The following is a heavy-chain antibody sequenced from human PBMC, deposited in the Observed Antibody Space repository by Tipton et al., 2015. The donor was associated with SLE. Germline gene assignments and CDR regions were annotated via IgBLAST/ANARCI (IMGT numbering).Heavy chain of an antibody. CDR2: IYYSGST. Sequence: LSLTCTVSGGSISSYYLSWIRQPPGKGLEWIGYIYYSGSTNYNPSLKSRVTISVDTSKNQFSLKLSSVTAADTALNYSARGRPSDYIWVYSGWVFDYWGQGTLVTVSS. CDR1: GGSISSYY. J-gene: IGHJ4*02. V-gene: IGHV4-59*12. CDR3: ARGRPSDYIWVYSGWVFDY. D-gene: IGHD3-16*01.